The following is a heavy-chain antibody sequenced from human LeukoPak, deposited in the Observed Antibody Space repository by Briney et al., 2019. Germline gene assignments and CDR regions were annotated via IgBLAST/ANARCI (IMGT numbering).Heavy chain of an antibody. CDR3: ARRLGYCSSTSCSVGAFDI. V-gene: IGHV4-30-2*01. J-gene: IGHJ3*02. CDR2: IYHSGRT. D-gene: IGHD2-2*01. CDR1: GGSISSGGYS. Sequence: SQTLSLTCAVSGGSISSGGYSWSWIRQPPGKGLEWIGYIYHSGRTYYDPSLNSRVTISVDRSKNQFSLKLSSVNAADTAVYYCARRLGYCSSTSCSVGAFDIWGQGTMVTVSS.